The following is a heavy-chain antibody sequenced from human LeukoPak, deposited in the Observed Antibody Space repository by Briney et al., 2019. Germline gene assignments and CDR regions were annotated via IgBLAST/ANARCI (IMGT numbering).Heavy chain of an antibody. D-gene: IGHD3-16*01. CDR1: GYSFTSYW. J-gene: IGHJ4*02. V-gene: IGHV5-51*01. Sequence: GESLKISCKGSGYSFTSYWIGWVRQMPGKGLEWMGIIYPGDSDTRYSPSFQGQVTISADKSISTAYLQWSSLKASDTAMYYCARRDCDYVWGSPSNYFDYWGQGTLVTVSS. CDR3: ARRDCDYVWGSPSNYFDY. CDR2: IYPGDSDT.